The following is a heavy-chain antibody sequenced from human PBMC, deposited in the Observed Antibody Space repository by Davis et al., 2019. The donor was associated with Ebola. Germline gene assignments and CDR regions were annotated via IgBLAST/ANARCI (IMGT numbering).Heavy chain of an antibody. CDR3: ARDILGGYDT. CDR1: GITLNNDW. CDR2: LKSKADGGTI. Sequence: GGSLRLSCIASGITLNNDWLSWVRQAPGKGLEWVGRLKSKADGGTIDYAAPVKDRFTISRDDSKNTIYLQMNSLKTEDTAVYYCARDILGGYDTWGQGTLVIVSS. V-gene: IGHV3-15*01. J-gene: IGHJ5*02. D-gene: IGHD5-12*01.